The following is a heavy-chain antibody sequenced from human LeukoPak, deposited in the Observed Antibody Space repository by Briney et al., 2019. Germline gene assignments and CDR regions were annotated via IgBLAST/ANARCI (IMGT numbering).Heavy chain of an antibody. J-gene: IGHJ4*02. V-gene: IGHV3-33*01. CDR2: IWYDGSNK. D-gene: IGHD3-10*01. CDR3: ARHKSGYLDY. CDR1: GFTFSNYG. Sequence: GKSLRLSCAASGFTFSNYGMHWVRQAPGKGLEWVAIIWYDGSNKYYADPAKGRFTISRDNSKNTLYLQMNSLRAEDTAVYYCARHKSGYLDYWGQGTLVTVSS.